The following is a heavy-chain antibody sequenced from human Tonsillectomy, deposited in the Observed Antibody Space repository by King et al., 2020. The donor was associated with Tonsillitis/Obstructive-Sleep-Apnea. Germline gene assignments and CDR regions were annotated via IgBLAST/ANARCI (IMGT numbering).Heavy chain of an antibody. V-gene: IGHV4-39*01. Sequence: LQLQESGPGLVKPSETLSLTCTVSGGSISSSSYYWGWIRQPPGKGLGWIGSIYFSGSTYYSPSLKSRVTISVDTSKNQFSLKVSSVTAADTAVYYCARTPSGSTFDYWGQGTLVTVSS. CDR2: IYFSGST. CDR1: GGSISSSSYY. J-gene: IGHJ4*02. D-gene: IGHD5-12*01. CDR3: ARTPSGSTFDY.